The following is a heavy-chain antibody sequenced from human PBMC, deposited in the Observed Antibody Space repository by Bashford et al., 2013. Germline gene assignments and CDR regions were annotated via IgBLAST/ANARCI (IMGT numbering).Heavy chain of an antibody. V-gene: IGHV4-4*02. Sequence: SETLSSPALSLVAPSAVVTGGVGSASPQGRGLEWIGEIYHSGSTNYNPSLKSRVTISVDKSKNQFSLKLSSVTAADTAVYYCARLAGATYGMDVWGQGTTVTVSS. CDR1: VAPSAVVTG. D-gene: IGHD1-26*01. J-gene: IGHJ6*02. CDR3: ARLAGATYGMDV. CDR2: IYHSGST.